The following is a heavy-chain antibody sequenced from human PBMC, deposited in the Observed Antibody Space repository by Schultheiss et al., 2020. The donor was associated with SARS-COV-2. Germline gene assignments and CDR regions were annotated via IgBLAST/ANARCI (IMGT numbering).Heavy chain of an antibody. CDR2: IYTSGST. Sequence: SETLSLTCTVSGGSISSSSYYWGWIRQPPGKGLEWIAYIYTSGSTNYNPSLKSRVTISVDTSKNQFSLKLSSVTAADTAVYYCARVQVGATGYAFDIWGQGTMVTVSS. V-gene: IGHV4-61*05. CDR1: GGSISSSSYY. D-gene: IGHD1-26*01. CDR3: ARVQVGATGYAFDI. J-gene: IGHJ3*02.